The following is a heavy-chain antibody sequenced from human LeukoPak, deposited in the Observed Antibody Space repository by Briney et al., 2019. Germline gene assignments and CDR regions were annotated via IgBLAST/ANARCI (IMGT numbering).Heavy chain of an antibody. J-gene: IGHJ4*02. Sequence: PGGSLRLSCAASGFTFSSYSMSWVRQAPGKGLEWVSSISSSSSYIYYADSVKGRFTISRGSAKSSLFLQMNSLRAEDTAVYYCADSSTGGYWGQGTLVTVSS. D-gene: IGHD6-13*01. CDR2: ISSSSSYI. CDR1: GFTFSSYS. CDR3: ADSSTGGY. V-gene: IGHV3-21*01.